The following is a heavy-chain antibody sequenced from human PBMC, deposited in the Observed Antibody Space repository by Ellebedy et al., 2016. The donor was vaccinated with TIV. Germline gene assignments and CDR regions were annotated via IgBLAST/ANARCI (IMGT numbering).Heavy chain of an antibody. Sequence: AASVKVSCKASGGTFSSNAISWVRQAPGQGLEWMGGIIPIVGIENYAQKFQGRVTIIADKSTSTAYMELSSLRSEDTAVYYCARDGTTYSSSWYGDYWGQGTLVTVSS. J-gene: IGHJ4*02. D-gene: IGHD6-13*01. CDR1: GGTFSSNA. V-gene: IGHV1-69*10. CDR2: IIPIVGIE. CDR3: ARDGTTYSSSWYGDY.